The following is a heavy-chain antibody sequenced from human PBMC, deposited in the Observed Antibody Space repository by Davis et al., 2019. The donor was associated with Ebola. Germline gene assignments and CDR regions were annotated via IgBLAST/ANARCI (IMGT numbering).Heavy chain of an antibody. V-gene: IGHV3-23*01. D-gene: IGHD6-19*01. J-gene: IGHJ2*01. Sequence: GGSLRLSCAASGFTFSTYAMSWVCQAPAKGLEWVSAISDSGGRIFFADSVKGRFTISRDNSKNTLYLQMNSLRAEDTAVYYCAKDRAAVADWYFDLWGRGTLVTVSS. CDR3: AKDRAAVADWYFDL. CDR1: GFTFSTYA. CDR2: ISDSGGRI.